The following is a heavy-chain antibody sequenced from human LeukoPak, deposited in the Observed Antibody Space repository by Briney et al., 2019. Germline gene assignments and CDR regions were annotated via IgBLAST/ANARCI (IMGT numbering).Heavy chain of an antibody. CDR3: ARRPTGDPKFDY. Sequence: SETLSLTCTVSGGSISSYYWSWIRQPPGKGLEWIGYIYYSGSTKYNPSLKSRVTISLDTSKNRFSLKLSTVTAADTAVYYCARRPTGDPKFDYWGQGTLVTVSS. V-gene: IGHV4-59*08. CDR2: IYYSGST. D-gene: IGHD7-27*01. CDR1: GGSISSYY. J-gene: IGHJ4*02.